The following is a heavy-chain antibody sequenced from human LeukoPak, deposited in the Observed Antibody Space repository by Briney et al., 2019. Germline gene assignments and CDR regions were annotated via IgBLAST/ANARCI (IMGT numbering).Heavy chain of an antibody. D-gene: IGHD6-13*01. J-gene: IGHJ3*02. CDR3: ARYSSSLNPDAIDS. Sequence: SETLSLTCTVSGGSISSYYWSWVRQPPGKGLEWIGYIYYSGSTNYNPSLKSRVTISVDTSKNQFCLKLSSVTAADTAVYYCARYSSSLNPDAIDSWGQGTMVTVSS. CDR2: IYYSGST. CDR1: GGSISSYY. V-gene: IGHV4-59*01.